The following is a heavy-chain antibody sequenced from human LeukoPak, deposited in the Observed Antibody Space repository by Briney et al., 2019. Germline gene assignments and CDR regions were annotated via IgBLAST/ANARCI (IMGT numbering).Heavy chain of an antibody. Sequence: GGSLRLSCVAFGFTVSRNYMTWVRQAPGKGLEWVSVIYSGGTTYYADSVKARFTISRDSSQNTLYLQMNNLRAEDTAVYYCARGYFDSNTYFHAFDIWGHGTMVTVSS. CDR3: ARGYFDSNTYFHAFDI. CDR2: IYSGGTT. D-gene: IGHD3-9*01. J-gene: IGHJ3*02. V-gene: IGHV3-66*02. CDR1: GFTVSRNY.